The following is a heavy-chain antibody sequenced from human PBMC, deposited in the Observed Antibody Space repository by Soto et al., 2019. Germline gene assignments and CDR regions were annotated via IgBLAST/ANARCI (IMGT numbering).Heavy chain of an antibody. J-gene: IGHJ4*02. V-gene: IGHV5-51*01. CDR2: INPTDSDT. CDR3: GRQAIGGETTTH. D-gene: IGHD1-1*01. CDR1: GYSFSSCW. Sequence: GESLKISCEASGYSFSSCWIGWVRQMPGKGLEWMAIINPTDSDTRYSPSFRGQVTISANKSISTAYLQWSSLKASDTAMYYWGRQAIGGETTTHWGQGTLVTVSS.